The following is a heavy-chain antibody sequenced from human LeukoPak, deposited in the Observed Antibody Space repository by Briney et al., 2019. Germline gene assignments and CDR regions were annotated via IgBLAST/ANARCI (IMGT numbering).Heavy chain of an antibody. V-gene: IGHV4-59*08. CDR2: IYYSGST. D-gene: IGHD3-10*01. CDR3: ARHALALEYYYGSGSYYNSIQKMQFDP. J-gene: IGHJ5*02. CDR1: GGSISSYY. Sequence: SETLSLTCTVSGGSISSYYWSWIRQLPGKGLEWIGYIYYSGSTNYNPSLKSRVIISVDTSKNQFSLKLSSVTAADTAVYYCARHALALEYYYGSGSYYNSIQKMQFDPWGQGTLVTVSS.